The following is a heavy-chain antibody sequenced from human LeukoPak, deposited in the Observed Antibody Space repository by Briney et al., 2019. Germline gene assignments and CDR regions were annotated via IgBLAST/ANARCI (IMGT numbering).Heavy chain of an antibody. D-gene: IGHD5-18*01. CDR1: GFTFSSYS. J-gene: IGHJ1*01. CDR2: ISSSSSYI. V-gene: IGHV3-21*01. CDR3: ARAVGRLPEYFQH. Sequence: GESLRLSCAASGFTFSSYSMNWVRQAPGKGLEWVSSISSSSSYIYYADSVKGRFTISRDNAKNSLYLQMNSLRAKDTALYYCARAVGRLPEYFQHWGQGTLVTVSS.